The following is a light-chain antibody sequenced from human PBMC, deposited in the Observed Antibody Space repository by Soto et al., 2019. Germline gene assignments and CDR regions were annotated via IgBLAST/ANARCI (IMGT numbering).Light chain of an antibody. J-gene: IGKJ1*01. V-gene: IGKV1-39*01. Sequence: DIQMTQSPSPLSASVGDRVTITCRASQTIRNYLNWYQQKPGKAPKLLIYATSNLQGGVPSRFSGSTSGTDFTLTISTLQPEDFATYYCQQSYSTPPTFGQGTKVEIK. CDR3: QQSYSTPPT. CDR2: ATS. CDR1: QTIRNY.